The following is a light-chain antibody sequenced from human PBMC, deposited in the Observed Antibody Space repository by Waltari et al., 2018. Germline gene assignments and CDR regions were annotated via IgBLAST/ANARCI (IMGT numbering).Light chain of an antibody. CDR1: SRDVGGYNY. Sequence: QSALTQPPSASGSPGQSVTISCTGSSRDVGGYNYVSWYQQHPGKAPKLMIYGVDKRPSGVPDLFSGSQSGNTASLTVSGLQAEDDADYFCASYASTRKVFGGGTKLTVL. CDR3: ASYASTRKV. CDR2: GVD. J-gene: IGLJ3*02. V-gene: IGLV2-8*01.